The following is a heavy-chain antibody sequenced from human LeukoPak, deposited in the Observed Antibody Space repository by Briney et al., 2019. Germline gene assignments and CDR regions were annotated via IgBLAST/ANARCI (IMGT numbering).Heavy chain of an antibody. CDR3: ARVEGYCSGGSCYPIPDY. Sequence: ASVKVSCKASGYTFTSYGISWVRQAPGQGLEWMGWISAYNGNTNYAQKLQGRVAMTTDTSTSTAYMELRSLRSDDTAVYYCARVEGYCSGGSCYPIPDYWGQGTLVTVSS. J-gene: IGHJ4*02. V-gene: IGHV1-18*01. D-gene: IGHD2-15*01. CDR2: ISAYNGNT. CDR1: GYTFTSYG.